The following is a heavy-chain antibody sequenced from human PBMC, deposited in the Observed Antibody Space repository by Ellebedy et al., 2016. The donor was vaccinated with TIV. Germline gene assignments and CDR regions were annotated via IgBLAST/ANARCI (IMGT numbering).Heavy chain of an antibody. V-gene: IGHV3-23*01. CDR1: GFTFSNYA. Sequence: PGGSLRLSCAASGFTFSNYAMSWVRQAPGKGLEWVSVISGSGDSTYYVDSVKGRFTISRDNSKNTLYLEMNSLRAEDTALYYCARSQYLVFDIFDLWGQGTTVTVSP. J-gene: IGHJ3*01. CDR3: ARSQYLVFDIFDL. D-gene: IGHD6-13*01. CDR2: ISGSGDST.